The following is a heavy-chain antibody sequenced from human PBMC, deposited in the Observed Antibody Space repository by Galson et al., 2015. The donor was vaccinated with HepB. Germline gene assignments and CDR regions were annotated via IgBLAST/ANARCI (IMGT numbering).Heavy chain of an antibody. J-gene: IGHJ4*02. V-gene: IGHV1-18*01. CDR3: ARDSPYYDILTGFDY. CDR1: GYTFTSYG. D-gene: IGHD3-9*01. CDR2: VSAYNGNT. Sequence: SVKVSCKASGYTFTSYGISWVRQAPGQGLEWMGWVSAYNGNTNYAQKLQGRVTMTTDTSTSTAYMELRSLRSDDTAVYYCARDSPYYDILTGFDYWGQGTLVTVSS.